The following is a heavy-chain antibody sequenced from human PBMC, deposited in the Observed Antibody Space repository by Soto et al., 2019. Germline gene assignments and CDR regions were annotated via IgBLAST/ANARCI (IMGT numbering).Heavy chain of an antibody. J-gene: IGHJ4*02. D-gene: IGHD6-19*01. V-gene: IGHV3-49*04. CDR1: GFTFGDYA. Sequence: EVQLVESGGGLVQPGRSLRLSCTASGFTFGDYAMSWVRQAPGKGLEWVGFIRSKAYGGTTEYAASVKGRFTISRDDSKSIAYLQMNSLKTEDTAVYYCTLAEYYFDYWGQGTLVTVSS. CDR2: IRSKAYGGTT. CDR3: TLAEYYFDY.